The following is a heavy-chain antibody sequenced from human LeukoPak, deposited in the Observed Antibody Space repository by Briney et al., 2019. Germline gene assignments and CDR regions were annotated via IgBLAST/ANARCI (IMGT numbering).Heavy chain of an antibody. V-gene: IGHV3-23*01. CDR2: ISGSGGST. Sequence: GGSLRLSCAASGFTFSSYAMSWVRQAPGNGLERVSGISGSGGSTYYADSVKGRFTISRDNSKNTLYLQMSSLRAEDTAVYYCAIDTSDDYADYWGQGTLVTVSS. CDR3: AIDTSDDYADY. CDR1: GFTFSSYA. J-gene: IGHJ4*02.